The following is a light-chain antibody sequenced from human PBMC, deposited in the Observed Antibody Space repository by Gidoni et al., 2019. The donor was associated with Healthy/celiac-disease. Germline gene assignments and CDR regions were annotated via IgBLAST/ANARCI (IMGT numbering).Light chain of an antibody. CDR1: SSNIGSNT. CDR3: AAWDDSLNGRDWV. J-gene: IGLJ3*02. Sequence: QSVLTQPPSASGTPGQRVTISCSGSSSNIGSNTVNGYQQLPGTAPKLLIDSNNQRPSGVPDRFSGSKSGTSASLAISGLQSEDEADYYCAAWDDSLNGRDWVFGGGTKLTVL. CDR2: SNN. V-gene: IGLV1-44*01.